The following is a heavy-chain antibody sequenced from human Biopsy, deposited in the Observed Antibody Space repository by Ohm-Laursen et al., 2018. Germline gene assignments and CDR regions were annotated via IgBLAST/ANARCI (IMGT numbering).Heavy chain of an antibody. CDR1: GFSFSSYG. J-gene: IGHJ5*02. CDR2: ITGSGGST. CDR3: AKGYGPDNWFDP. Sequence: SLRLSCAASGFSFSSYGMHWVRQAPGEGLEWVSSITGSGGSTYYPDSVKGRFTISRDNSKNSLYLQMNSLRAEDTAVYYCAKGYGPDNWFDPWGQGTLVTVSS. V-gene: IGHV3-23*01. D-gene: IGHD3-16*01.